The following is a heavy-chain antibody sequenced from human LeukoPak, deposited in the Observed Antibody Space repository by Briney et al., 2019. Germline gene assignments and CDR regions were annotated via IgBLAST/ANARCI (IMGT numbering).Heavy chain of an antibody. J-gene: IGHJ5*02. CDR1: GFTFSSSG. V-gene: IGHV3-33*06. Sequence: GGSLRLSCAASGFTFSSSGMHWVRQAPGKGLEWVAVILYNGSNTYYADSVKGRFTISRDNSKNTLYLQMNSLRVEDTAVYYCAKAGGYCSGGSCYRGYSWFDPWGQGTPVTVSS. D-gene: IGHD2-15*01. CDR2: ILYNGSNT. CDR3: AKAGGYCSGGSCYRGYSWFDP.